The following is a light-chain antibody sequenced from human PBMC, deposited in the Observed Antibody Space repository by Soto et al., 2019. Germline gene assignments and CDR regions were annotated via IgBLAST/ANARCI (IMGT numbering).Light chain of an antibody. CDR2: DVS. V-gene: IGKV3-15*01. J-gene: IGKJ1*01. Sequence: ETVMTQSPATLSVSPGERATLSCRASQGVTSSLAWYQHTPGQAPRLLIYDVSTRATGIPARFSGSGSGTEFTLTISSLQSEDFAVYYCQQYIYWPRTFGQGTRVEI. CDR1: QGVTSS. CDR3: QQYIYWPRT.